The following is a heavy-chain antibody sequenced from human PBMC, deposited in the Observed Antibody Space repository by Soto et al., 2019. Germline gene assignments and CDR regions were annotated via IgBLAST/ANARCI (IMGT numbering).Heavy chain of an antibody. Sequence: ESLKVCCKGSGYRFTSYWIGWVRQLPGKGLEWMGIIYPGDSDTRYSPSFQGQVTISADKSISTAYLQWSSLKASDTAMYYCASHSTTTYGYYFDYWGQGTRVTVSS. V-gene: IGHV5-51*01. CDR2: IYPGDSDT. CDR1: GYRFTSYW. D-gene: IGHD4-17*01. CDR3: ASHSTTTYGYYFDY. J-gene: IGHJ4*02.